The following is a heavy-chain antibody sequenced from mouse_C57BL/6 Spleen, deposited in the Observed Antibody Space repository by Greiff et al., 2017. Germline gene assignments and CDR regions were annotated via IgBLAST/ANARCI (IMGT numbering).Heavy chain of an antibody. CDR2: IYPRSGNT. D-gene: IGHD4-1*01. V-gene: IGHV1-81*01. Sequence: ESGAELARPGASVKLSCKASGYTFTSYGISWVKQRTGQGLEWIGEIYPRSGNTYYNEKFKGKATLTADKSSSTAYMELRSLTSEDSAVYFCALTGTDCWGQGTTLTVSS. CDR3: ALTGTDC. CDR1: GYTFTSYG. J-gene: IGHJ2*01.